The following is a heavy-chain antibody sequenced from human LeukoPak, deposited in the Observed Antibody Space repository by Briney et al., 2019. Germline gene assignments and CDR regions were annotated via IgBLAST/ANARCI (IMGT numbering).Heavy chain of an antibody. Sequence: SETLSLTCAVYGGSFSGYYWVWIRQPPGNGLEWIGTIYYSGSTYYNPSLKSRVTISVDTSKNQFSLKLSSVTAADTAVYYCATPHPTNQVDTAMVPNYWGQGTLVTVSS. J-gene: IGHJ4*02. CDR3: ATPHPTNQVDTAMVPNY. D-gene: IGHD5-18*01. CDR1: GGSFSGYY. CDR2: IYYSGST. V-gene: IGHV4-34*01.